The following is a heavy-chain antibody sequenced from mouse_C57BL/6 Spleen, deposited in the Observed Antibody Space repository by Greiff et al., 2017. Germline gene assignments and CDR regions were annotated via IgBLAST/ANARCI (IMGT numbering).Heavy chain of an antibody. Sequence: QVQLQQSGPGLVQPSQSLSITCTVSGFSLTSYGVHWVRQSPGKGLEWLGVLWSGGSTDYNAAFISRLSISKDNSKSQVFFKMNSLQADDTAIYYCARKRDYGSSLYYAMDYWGQGTSVTVSS. V-gene: IGHV2-2*01. CDR1: GFSLTSYG. D-gene: IGHD1-1*01. CDR3: ARKRDYGSSLYYAMDY. CDR2: LWSGGST. J-gene: IGHJ4*01.